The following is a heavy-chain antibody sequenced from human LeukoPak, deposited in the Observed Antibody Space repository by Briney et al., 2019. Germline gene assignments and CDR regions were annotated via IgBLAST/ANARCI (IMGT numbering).Heavy chain of an antibody. CDR1: GGSISSYY. CDR3: ARDSRSGWGNWFDP. CDR2: IYYSGST. J-gene: IGHJ5*02. V-gene: IGHV4-59*12. Sequence: SETLSLTCTVSGGSISSYYWSWIRQPPGKGLEWIGYIYYSGSTNYNPSLKSRVTISVDTSKNQFSLKLSSVTAADTAVYYCARDSRSGWGNWFDPWGQGTLVTVSS. D-gene: IGHD6-19*01.